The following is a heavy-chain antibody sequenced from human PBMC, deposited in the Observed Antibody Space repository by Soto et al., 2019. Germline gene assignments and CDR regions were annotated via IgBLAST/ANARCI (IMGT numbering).Heavy chain of an antibody. CDR1: GGSISSYY. CDR2: IYYSGST. J-gene: IGHJ4*02. Sequence: QVQLQESGPGLVKPSETLSLTCTVSGGSISSYYWSWIRQPPGKGLEWIGYIYYSGSTNYNPSLKSRVAISVVTSQNQFSLKLSSVTAADTAVYYCARGRGYGSGSYAYWGQGTLVTVSS. CDR3: ARGRGYGSGSYAY. V-gene: IGHV4-59*01. D-gene: IGHD3-10*01.